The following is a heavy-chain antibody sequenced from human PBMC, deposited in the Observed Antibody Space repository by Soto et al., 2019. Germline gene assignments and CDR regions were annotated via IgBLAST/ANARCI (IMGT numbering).Heavy chain of an antibody. Sequence: SETLSLTCTVSGGSISSYYWSWIRQPPGKGLEWIGYIYYSGSTNYNPSLKNRVTISVDRSKNQFSLKLSSVTAADTAVYYCAAGGGLPRYYWGQGTLVTVSS. V-gene: IGHV4-59*12. CDR2: IYYSGST. CDR3: AAGGGLPRYY. CDR1: GGSISSYY. J-gene: IGHJ4*02. D-gene: IGHD5-12*01.